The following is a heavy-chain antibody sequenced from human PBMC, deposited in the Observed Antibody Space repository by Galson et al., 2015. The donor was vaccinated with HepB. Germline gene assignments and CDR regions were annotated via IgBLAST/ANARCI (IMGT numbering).Heavy chain of an antibody. D-gene: IGHD3-16*01. CDR2: IYSGGKT. CDR3: ATIKVGGLIQNYFDY. Sequence: SLRLSCAASGLTVSSNDMSWVRQAPGKGLEWVSTIYSGGKTYYADSVKGRFTISGDNVKNTLYLQMSSLRVEDTAVYYCATIKVGGLIQNYFDYWGQGARVTVSS. V-gene: IGHV3-53*01. J-gene: IGHJ4*02. CDR1: GLTVSSND.